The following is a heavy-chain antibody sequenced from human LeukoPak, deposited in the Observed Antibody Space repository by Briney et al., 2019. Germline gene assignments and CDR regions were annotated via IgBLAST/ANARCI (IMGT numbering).Heavy chain of an antibody. Sequence: SETLSLICTVSGGSINSGGYYWSWIRQHPGKGLEWIGYIYYSGSTYYNPSLKSRVTISVDTSKNQFSLKLSSVTAADTAFFFKQKTAYEILTGYRPFDYWGQGTLVTVSS. CDR2: IYYSGST. J-gene: IGHJ4*02. CDR3: QKTAYEILTGYRPFDY. V-gene: IGHV4-31*03. CDR1: GGSINSGGYY. D-gene: IGHD3-9*01.